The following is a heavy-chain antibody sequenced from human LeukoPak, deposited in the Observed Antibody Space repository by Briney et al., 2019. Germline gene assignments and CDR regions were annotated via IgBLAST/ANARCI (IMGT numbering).Heavy chain of an antibody. J-gene: IGHJ5*02. CDR2: IYYSGST. Sequence: SETLSLTCTVSGGSISSYYWSWIRQPPGKGLEWIGYIYYSGSTNYNPSLKSRVTIPVDTSKNQFSLKLSSVTAADTAVYYCARAGNSSGYYWRFDPWGQGTLVTVSS. V-gene: IGHV4-59*01. CDR1: GGSISSYY. CDR3: ARAGNSSGYYWRFDP. D-gene: IGHD3-22*01.